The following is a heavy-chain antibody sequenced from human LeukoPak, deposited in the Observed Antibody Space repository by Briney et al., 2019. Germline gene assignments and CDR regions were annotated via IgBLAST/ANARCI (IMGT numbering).Heavy chain of an antibody. CDR2: IYSSGST. Sequence: ASETLSLTCTVSGGSISSYYWSWIRQPAGKGPEWIGRIYSSGSTNYNPSLKSRVTMSVDTSKNQFSLKLSSVTAADTAVYYCARQSRFGELFHWFDPWGQGTLVTVSS. V-gene: IGHV4-4*07. CDR1: GGSISSYY. J-gene: IGHJ5*02. CDR3: ARQSRFGELFHWFDP. D-gene: IGHD3-10*01.